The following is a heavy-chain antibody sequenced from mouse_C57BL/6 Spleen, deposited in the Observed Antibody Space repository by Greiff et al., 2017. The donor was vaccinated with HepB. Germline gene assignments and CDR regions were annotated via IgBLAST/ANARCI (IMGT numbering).Heavy chain of an antibody. V-gene: IGHV1-72*01. J-gene: IGHJ1*03. Sequence: KQSCKASGYTFTSYWMHWVKQRPGRGLEWIGRIDPNSGGTKYNEKFKSKATLTVDKPSSTAYMQLSSLTSEDSAVYYCARSGAYYYGSSWYFDVWGTGTTVTVSS. CDR3: ARSGAYYYGSSWYFDV. D-gene: IGHD1-1*01. CDR1: GYTFTSYW. CDR2: IDPNSGGT.